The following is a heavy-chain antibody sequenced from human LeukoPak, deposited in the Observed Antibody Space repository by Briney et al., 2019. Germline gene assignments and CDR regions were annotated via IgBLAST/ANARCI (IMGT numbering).Heavy chain of an antibody. CDR1: GFTFSSYA. V-gene: IGHV3-53*01. D-gene: IGHD3-10*01. J-gene: IGHJ3*02. Sequence: GGSLRLSCAASGFTFSSYAMSWVRQAPGKGLEWVSVIYSGGSTYYADSVKGRFTISRDNSKNTLYLQMNSQRAEDTAVYYCARDLFGDGGAAPRRPHAFDIWGQGTMVTVSS. CDR2: IYSGGST. CDR3: ARDLFGDGGAAPRRPHAFDI.